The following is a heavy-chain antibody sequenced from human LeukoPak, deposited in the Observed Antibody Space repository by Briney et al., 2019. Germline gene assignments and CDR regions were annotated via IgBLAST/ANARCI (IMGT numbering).Heavy chain of an antibody. D-gene: IGHD6-6*01. CDR2: MNPNSGNT. V-gene: IGHV1-8*01. Sequence: AASVKVSCKASGYTFTSYDINWVRQATGQGLEWMGWMNPNSGNTGYAQKFQGRVTMTRNTSISTAYMELSSLRSEDTAVYYCARGSSLRPHAFDIWGQGTMVTVSS. CDR3: ARGSSLRPHAFDI. CDR1: GYTFTSYD. J-gene: IGHJ3*02.